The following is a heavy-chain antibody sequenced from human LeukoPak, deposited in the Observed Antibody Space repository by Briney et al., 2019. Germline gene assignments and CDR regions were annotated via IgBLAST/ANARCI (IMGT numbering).Heavy chain of an antibody. CDR1: GGTFNNYA. D-gene: IGHD2-2*01. Sequence: SVKVSCKASGGTFNNYAISWVRQAPGQGLEWMGRIIPIIGTTNYAQKFQGRVTIIADKSMSTVYMELSSLRSEDTAVYYCAKSVIGYCSSVRCVTTHWVDPWGQGTRVTVSS. V-gene: IGHV1-69*04. CDR2: IIPIIGTT. CDR3: AKSVIGYCSSVRCVTTHWVDP. J-gene: IGHJ5*02.